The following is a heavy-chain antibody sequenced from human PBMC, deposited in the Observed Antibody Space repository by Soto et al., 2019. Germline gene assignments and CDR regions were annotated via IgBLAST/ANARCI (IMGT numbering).Heavy chain of an antibody. CDR2: ISWNSGSI. D-gene: IGHD6-13*01. CDR3: AREAAAGTLYKWFDP. V-gene: IGHV3-9*01. J-gene: IGHJ5*02. CDR1: GFTFDDYA. Sequence: QSGGSLRLSCAASGFTFDDYAMHWVRQAPGKGLEWVSGISWNSGSIGYADSVKGRFTISRDNAKNSLYLQMNSLRAEDTALYYCAREAAAGTLYKWFDPWGQGTLVTSPQ.